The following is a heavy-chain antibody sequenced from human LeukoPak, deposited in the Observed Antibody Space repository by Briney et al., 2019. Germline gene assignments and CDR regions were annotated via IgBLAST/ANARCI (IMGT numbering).Heavy chain of an antibody. D-gene: IGHD3-16*02. Sequence: GGSLRLSCAVSGFTFSAYAMSWVRQAPGKGLEWVSAMSGSGGMTYYADSVKGRFSISRDNSKNTLHLQMNSLRAEDTAVYYCAKDLGSYRVFDYWGQGTLVTVSS. V-gene: IGHV3-23*01. J-gene: IGHJ4*02. CDR3: AKDLGSYRVFDY. CDR2: MSGSGGMT. CDR1: GFTFSAYA.